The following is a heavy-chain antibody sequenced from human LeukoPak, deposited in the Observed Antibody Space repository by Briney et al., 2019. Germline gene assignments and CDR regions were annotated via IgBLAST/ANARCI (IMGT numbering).Heavy chain of an antibody. CDR1: GGSISSYY. Sequence: PSETLSLTCTVSGGSISSYYWSWIRQPPGKGLEWIGYIYYSGSTNYNPSLKSRVTISVDTSKNQFSLKLSSVTAADTAVYYCARAKGGSSGSVYDIWGQGTMVTVSS. J-gene: IGHJ3*02. CDR2: IYYSGST. V-gene: IGHV4-59*01. D-gene: IGHD3-22*01. CDR3: ARAKGGSSGSVYDI.